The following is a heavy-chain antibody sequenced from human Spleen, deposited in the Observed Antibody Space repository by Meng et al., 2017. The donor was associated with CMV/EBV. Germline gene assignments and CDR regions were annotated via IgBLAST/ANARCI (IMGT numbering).Heavy chain of an antibody. CDR2: MNPNSGNT. V-gene: IGHV1-8*01. CDR1: GYTFTSYD. J-gene: IGHJ5*02. Sequence: ASVKVSCKASGYTFTSYDINWVRQATGQGLEWMGWMNPNSGNTGYAQKFQGRVTMTRNTSISTAYMELSSLRSEDTAVYYCARCPRDYIWFDPWGQGTLVTVSS. CDR3: ARCPRDYIWFDP. D-gene: IGHD4-11*01.